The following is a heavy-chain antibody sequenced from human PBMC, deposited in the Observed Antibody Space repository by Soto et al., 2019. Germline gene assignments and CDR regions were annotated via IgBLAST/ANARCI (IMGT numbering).Heavy chain of an antibody. Sequence: QVQLVQSGAEVKKPGASEKVSCKASGYTFTSYAMHWVRQAPGQRLEWMGWINAGNGNTKYSQKFQGRVTITRDTSASTAYMELSSLRSEDTAVYYCARVIGGLYYFDYWGQGTLVTVSS. CDR2: INAGNGNT. CDR3: ARVIGGLYYFDY. V-gene: IGHV1-3*01. J-gene: IGHJ4*02. D-gene: IGHD3-16*01. CDR1: GYTFTSYA.